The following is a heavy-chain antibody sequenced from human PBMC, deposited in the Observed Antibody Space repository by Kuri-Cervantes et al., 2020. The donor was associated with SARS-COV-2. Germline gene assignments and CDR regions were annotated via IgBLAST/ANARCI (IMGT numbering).Heavy chain of an antibody. D-gene: IGHD5-18*01. CDR2: ISYDGSNK. CDR3: AKGGGPGGYSPLDY. V-gene: IGHV3-30*18. CDR1: GFTFSSYG. J-gene: IGHJ4*02. Sequence: GGSLRLSCAASGFTFSSYGMHWVRQAPGKGLEWVAVISYDGSNKYYADPVKGRFTISRNNSKNTLYLQMNSLRAEDTAVYYCAKGGGPGGYSPLDYWGQGTLGTVSS.